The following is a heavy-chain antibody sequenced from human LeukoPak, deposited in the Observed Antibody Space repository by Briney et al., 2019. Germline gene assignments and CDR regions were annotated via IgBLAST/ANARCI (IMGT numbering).Heavy chain of an antibody. V-gene: IGHV4-39*07. CDR3: GRRGSGRILGDAH. Sequence: SETLSLTCTVSGGSISTITYYWGWIRQPPGKGLEWVGHMYYRGNTFYNPSLKSRVTISVDTSKNQSSLKLRSVTAADTAVYFCGRRGSGRILGDAHWGQGTLVIVSS. J-gene: IGHJ4*02. CDR1: GGSISTITYY. D-gene: IGHD1-26*01. CDR2: MYYRGNT.